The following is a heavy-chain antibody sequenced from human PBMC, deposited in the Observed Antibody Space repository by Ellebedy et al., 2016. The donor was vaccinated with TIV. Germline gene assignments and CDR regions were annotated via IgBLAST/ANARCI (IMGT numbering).Heavy chain of an antibody. CDR1: GFTFNSYW. D-gene: IGHD1-7*01. Sequence: GGSLRLSCAASGFTFNSYWMSWVRQAPGKGLEWVANINQDGSRIYYVDSVKGRFTISRDNSKNTVYLQMNSLRAEDTAVYYCARDLKCELRSEYCYYAMDVWGQGTTVTVS. CDR3: ARDLKCELRSEYCYYAMDV. V-gene: IGHV3-7*03. CDR2: INQDGSRI. J-gene: IGHJ6*02.